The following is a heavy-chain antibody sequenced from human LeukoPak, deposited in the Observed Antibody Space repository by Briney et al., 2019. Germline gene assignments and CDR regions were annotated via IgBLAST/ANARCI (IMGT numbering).Heavy chain of an antibody. CDR1: GGSISSGSYY. D-gene: IGHD3-16*01. V-gene: IGHV4-61*02. J-gene: IGHJ4*02. CDR3: ARDWGYY. CDR2: IYTSGST. Sequence: SETLSLTCTVSGGSISSGSYYWSWIRQPAGKGLEWIGRIYTSGSTNYNPSLKSRVTISVDTSKNQFSLKLSSVTAADTAVYYCARDWGYYWGQGTLVTVSS.